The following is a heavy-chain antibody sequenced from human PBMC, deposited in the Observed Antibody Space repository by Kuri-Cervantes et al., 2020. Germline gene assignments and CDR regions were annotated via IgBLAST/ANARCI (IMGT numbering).Heavy chain of an antibody. Sequence: GESLKISCAASGFTFSSYAMSWVRRAPGKGLEWVSVIYSGGSTYYADSVKGRFTISRDNSKNTLYLQMNSLRAEDTAVYYCARDLSALRGGSSGGTPHGVDWGQGTLVTVSS. D-gene: IGHD1-26*01. V-gene: IGHV3-66*01. J-gene: IGHJ4*02. CDR2: IYSGGST. CDR3: ARDLSALRGGSSGGTPHGVD. CDR1: GFTFSSYA.